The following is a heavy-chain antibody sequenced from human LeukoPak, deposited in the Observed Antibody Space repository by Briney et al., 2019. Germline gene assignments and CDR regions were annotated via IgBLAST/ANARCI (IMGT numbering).Heavy chain of an antibody. CDR1: GFTFSNFP. J-gene: IGHJ4*02. CDR3: VKAILFGSVSYYAD. CDR2: VGSEGGST. V-gene: IGHV3-64D*09. Sequence: GGSLRLSCSASGFTFSNFPMHWVRQAPGKGLEYVSAVGSEGGSTYYADSVRGRFTISRDNSKNTLSLQMGSLRAEDTAVYYCVKAILFGSVSYYADWGQGTLVTVPT. D-gene: IGHD3-22*01.